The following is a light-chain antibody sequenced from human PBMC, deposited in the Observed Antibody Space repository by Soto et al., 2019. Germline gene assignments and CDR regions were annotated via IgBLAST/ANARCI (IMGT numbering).Light chain of an antibody. CDR1: QSISSW. Sequence: DIQMTQSPSTLSASVGDRVTITCRASQSISSWLAWYQQKPGKAPKLLIYDAASLERGVPSRFSGSGSGTEITLTISILQPDDFATYYCQQYNSYLWTFGQGTKVEIK. V-gene: IGKV1-5*01. CDR3: QQYNSYLWT. CDR2: DAA. J-gene: IGKJ1*01.